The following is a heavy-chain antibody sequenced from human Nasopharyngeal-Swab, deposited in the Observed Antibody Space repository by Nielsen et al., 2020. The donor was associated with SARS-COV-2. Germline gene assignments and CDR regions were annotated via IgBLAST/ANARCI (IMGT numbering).Heavy chain of an antibody. CDR1: GYTFTNYG. CDR2: VSPLNGRT. CDR3: ATDHWNRFDY. J-gene: IGHJ4*02. Sequence: ASVKVSCKASGYTFTNYGVSWVRQAPGQGLEWMGWVSPLNGRTNYIQKFQGRIIMTTDTSTNTAFMELTDLTSDDTAVYCCATDHWNRFDYWGQGTQVTVSS. V-gene: IGHV1-18*01. D-gene: IGHD1-1*01.